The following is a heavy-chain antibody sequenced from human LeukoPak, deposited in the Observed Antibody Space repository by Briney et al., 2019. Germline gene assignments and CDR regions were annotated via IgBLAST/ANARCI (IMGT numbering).Heavy chain of an antibody. CDR1: GYSFTSYW. CDR3: ASLPGYCSSTSCSSLFDY. Sequence: GESLRIPCKGSGYSFTSYWINWVRQMPGKGLEWMGRIDPSDSYTNYSPSFQGHVTISADKSINTACLQWSSLKASDTAMYYCASLPGYCSSTSCSSLFDYWGQGTLVTVSS. D-gene: IGHD2-2*01. J-gene: IGHJ4*02. CDR2: IDPSDSYT. V-gene: IGHV5-10-1*01.